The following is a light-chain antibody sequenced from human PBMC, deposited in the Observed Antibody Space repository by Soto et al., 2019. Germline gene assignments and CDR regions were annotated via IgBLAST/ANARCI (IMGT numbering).Light chain of an antibody. CDR2: SAS. J-gene: IGKJ4*01. V-gene: IGKV3D-15*01. CDR1: QTVSSY. Sequence: EIVLTQSPAILSLSPGERATLSCRTNQTVSSYLAWYQHKSGQAPRLLIYSASKRATGIPARFSGSGSGTEFTLTISSLQSEDFAVYYCQQYNNWPPLTFGGGTKVEIK. CDR3: QQYNNWPPLT.